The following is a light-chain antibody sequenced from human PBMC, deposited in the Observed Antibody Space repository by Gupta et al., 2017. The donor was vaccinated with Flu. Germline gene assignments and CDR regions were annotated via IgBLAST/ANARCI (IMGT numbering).Light chain of an antibody. V-gene: IGKV4-1*01. CDR2: WAS. CDR1: QSVLYSSNNKNY. J-gene: IGKJ1*01. CDR3: QQYDSSPQT. Sequence: DIVMTQSPDSLAVSLGERATIKCKSSQSVLYSSNNKNYLAWYQQTPGQPPKLLIYWASTRESGVPDRFSGSGSGTDFTLTISSLQAEDVAVYYCQQYDSSPQTFGQGTKVEIK.